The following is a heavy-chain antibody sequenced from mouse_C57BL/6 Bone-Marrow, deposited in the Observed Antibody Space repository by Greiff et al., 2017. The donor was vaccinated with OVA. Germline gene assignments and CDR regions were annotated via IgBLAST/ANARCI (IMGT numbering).Heavy chain of an antibody. CDR1: GFTFSNYW. J-gene: IGHJ4*01. CDR2: IRLKSDNYAT. CDR3: TDYMWAMDY. V-gene: IGHV6-3*01. D-gene: IGHD2-12*01. Sequence: EVKLQESGGGLVQPGGSMKLSCVASGFTFSNYWMNWVRQSPEKGLEWVAQIRLKSDNYATHYAESVKGRFTISRDDSKSSVYLQMNNLRAEDTGIYYCTDYMWAMDYWGQGTSVTVSS.